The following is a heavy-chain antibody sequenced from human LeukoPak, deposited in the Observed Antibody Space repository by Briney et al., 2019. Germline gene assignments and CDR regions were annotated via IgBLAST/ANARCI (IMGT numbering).Heavy chain of an antibody. J-gene: IGHJ3*02. CDR2: ISAYNGNT. CDR3: ARDLPDDYYDSSGYYYLDAFDI. CDR1: GYTFTSYG. Sequence: GASVKVSCKASGYTFTSYGISWVRQAPGQGLEWMGWISAYNGNTNYAQKLQGRVTMTTDTSTSTAYMELRSLRSDDTAVYYCARDLPDDYYDSSGYYYLDAFDIWGQGTMVTVS. D-gene: IGHD3-22*01. V-gene: IGHV1-18*01.